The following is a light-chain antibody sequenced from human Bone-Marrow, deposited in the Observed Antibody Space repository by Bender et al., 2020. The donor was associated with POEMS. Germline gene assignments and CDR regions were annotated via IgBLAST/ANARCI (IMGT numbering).Light chain of an antibody. CDR2: SDN. CDR3: NSRGSNGNHVV. CDR1: NSNIGTNA. Sequence: QSVLTQPPSASGTPGQRVTISCSGSNSNIGTNAVNWYQQFPGTAPKLLIYSDNQPPSGIPDRFSGSSSGNTASLTITGAQAEDEADYYCNSRGSNGNHVVFGGGTKLTVL. V-gene: IGLV1-44*01. J-gene: IGLJ2*01.